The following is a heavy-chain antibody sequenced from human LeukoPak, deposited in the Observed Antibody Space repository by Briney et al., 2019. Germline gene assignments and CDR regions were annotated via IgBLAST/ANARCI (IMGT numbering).Heavy chain of an antibody. V-gene: IGHV3-23*01. CDR2: ISGSGGST. CDR1: GFTFSSYA. CDR3: ARDFVMVYAMTLVDY. J-gene: IGHJ4*02. D-gene: IGHD2-8*01. Sequence: GGSLRLSCAASGFTFSSYAMSWVRQAPGKGLEWVSAISGSGGSTYYADSVKGRFTISRDNSKNTLYLQMNSLRAEDTAVYYCARDFVMVYAMTLVDYWGQGTLVTVSS.